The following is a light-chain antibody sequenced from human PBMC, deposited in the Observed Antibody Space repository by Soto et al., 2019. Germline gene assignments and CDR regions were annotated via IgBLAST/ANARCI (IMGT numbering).Light chain of an antibody. CDR2: NTS. V-gene: IGLV7-46*01. CDR3: LLSVGGIRV. CDR1: TGAVTSGPY. Sequence: QAVVTQEPSLTVSPGGTVTLTCGSSTGAVTSGPYPYWFQQKAGQVPRTLISNTSNKHSWTPARFSGSLLGGKAALTLSGAQPEDEADYYCLLSVGGIRVFGGGTKVTVL. J-gene: IGLJ3*02.